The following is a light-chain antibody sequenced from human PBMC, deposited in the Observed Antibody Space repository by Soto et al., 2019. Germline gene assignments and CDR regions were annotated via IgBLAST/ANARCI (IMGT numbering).Light chain of an antibody. Sequence: QSVLTEPAAASGTPGQSVTISCYGGSSNIGINTVNWYQQLPGTAPKVLIYTDNERPSGVPDRFSGSKSGTSASLAINGLQSGDEADYYCGAWGESLNGYVFGTGTKVTVL. CDR1: SSNIGINT. CDR3: GAWGESLNGYV. V-gene: IGLV1-44*01. J-gene: IGLJ1*01. CDR2: TDN.